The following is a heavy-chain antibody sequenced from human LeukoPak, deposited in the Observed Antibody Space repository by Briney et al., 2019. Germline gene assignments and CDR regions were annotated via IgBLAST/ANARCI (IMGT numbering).Heavy chain of an antibody. CDR3: ARHADTAMVGSYYYYGMDV. CDR2: IHPRDSYT. Sequence: SCKATVGTFSSYAISWVRQAPGQGLEWMGSIHPRDSYTNYSPSFQGHVTISADKSISTAYLQWSSLKASDTAMYYCARHADTAMVGSYYYYGMDVWGQGTTVTVSS. V-gene: IGHV5-10-1*01. D-gene: IGHD5-18*01. J-gene: IGHJ6*02. CDR1: VGTFSSYA.